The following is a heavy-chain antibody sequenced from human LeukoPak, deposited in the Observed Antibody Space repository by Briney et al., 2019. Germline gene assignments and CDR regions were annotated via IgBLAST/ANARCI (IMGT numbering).Heavy chain of an antibody. Sequence: SETLSLTCTVSGGSISSYYWSWLRQPPGKGLEWIGYIYYSGSTNYNPSLKSRVTISVDTSKNQFSLKLSSVTAADTAVYYCARLNYGSYLDYWGQGTLVTVSS. CDR2: IYYSGST. CDR3: ARLNYGSYLDY. J-gene: IGHJ4*02. CDR1: GGSISSYY. D-gene: IGHD3-10*01. V-gene: IGHV4-59*08.